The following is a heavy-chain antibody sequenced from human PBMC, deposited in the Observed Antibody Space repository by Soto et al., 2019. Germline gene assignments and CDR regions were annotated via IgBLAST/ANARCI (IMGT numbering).Heavy chain of an antibody. CDR2: ISYDGSNK. CDR3: ARDWNTYDYSYYFDY. J-gene: IGHJ4*02. V-gene: IGHV3-30-3*01. Sequence: GGSLRLSCAASGFTFSSYAMHWVRQAPGKGLEWVAVISYDGSNKYYADSVKGRFTISRDNSKNTLYLQMNSLRAEDTAVYYCARDWNTYDYSYYFDYWGQGTLVTVSS. D-gene: IGHD4-4*01. CDR1: GFTFSSYA.